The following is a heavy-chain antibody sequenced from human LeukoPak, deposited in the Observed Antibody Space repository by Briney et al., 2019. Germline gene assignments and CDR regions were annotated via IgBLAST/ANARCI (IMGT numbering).Heavy chain of an antibody. Sequence: SVNVSCKASGCTFSSSAISWVRPAPGQGLEWMGGIIPIFGTPNYARKFQGRVTITADESTSTAYMELSSLRSEDTAMYYCARGEVPAHYFDYWGRGTLVTVSS. J-gene: IGHJ4*02. D-gene: IGHD2-2*01. V-gene: IGHV1-69*13. CDR3: ARGEVPAHYFDY. CDR2: IIPIFGTP. CDR1: GCTFSSSA.